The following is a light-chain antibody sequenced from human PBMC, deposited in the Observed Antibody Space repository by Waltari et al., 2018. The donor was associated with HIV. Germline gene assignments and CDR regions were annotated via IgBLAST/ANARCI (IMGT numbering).Light chain of an antibody. CDR1: SSDVGGYNY. CDR3: CSYAGSYTVV. V-gene: IGLV2-11*01. CDR2: DVS. J-gene: IGLJ2*01. Sequence: QSALTQPRSVSGSPGQSVTISCTGTSSDVGGYNYVSWYQQHPGKAPKLMIYDVSKRPSGVPDRCSGSKSGNTASLTISVLQAEDEADYYCCSYAGSYTVVFGGGTKLTVL.